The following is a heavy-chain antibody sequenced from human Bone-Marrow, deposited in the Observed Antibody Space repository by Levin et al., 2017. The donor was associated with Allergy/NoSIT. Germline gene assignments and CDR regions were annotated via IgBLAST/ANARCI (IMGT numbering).Heavy chain of an antibody. CDR3: ARKITVAGRAGVAFDY. CDR2: INPSGGST. V-gene: IGHV1-46*01. Sequence: AASVKVSCKASGYTFTSYYMHWVRQAPGQGLGWMGIINPSGGSTSYAQKFQGRVTMTRDTSTSTVYMELSSLRSEDTAVYYCARKITVAGRAGVAFDYWGQGTLVTVSS. CDR1: GYTFTSYY. D-gene: IGHD6-19*01. J-gene: IGHJ4*02.